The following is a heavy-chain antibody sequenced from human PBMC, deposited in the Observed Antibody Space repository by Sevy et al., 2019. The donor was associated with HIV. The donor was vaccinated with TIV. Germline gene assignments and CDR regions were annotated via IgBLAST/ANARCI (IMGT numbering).Heavy chain of an antibody. D-gene: IGHD3-10*01. Sequence: ASVKVSCKASGYTFTSYDINWVRQATGQGLEWMGWMNPNSGNTGYAQKFQGRVTMTRNTSISTAYMELSSLRSEDTAVYYCARGGTGFGHAGDYYYYYGMDVWGQGTTVTVSS. CDR2: MNPNSGNT. CDR3: ARGGTGFGHAGDYYYYYGMDV. CDR1: GYTFTSYD. J-gene: IGHJ6*02. V-gene: IGHV1-8*01.